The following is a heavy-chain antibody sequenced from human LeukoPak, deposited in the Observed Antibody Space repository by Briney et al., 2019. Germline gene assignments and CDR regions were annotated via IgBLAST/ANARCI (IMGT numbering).Heavy chain of an antibody. D-gene: IGHD6-13*01. J-gene: IGHJ4*02. CDR2: IYSGGTT. CDR1: GFTDSTNY. CDR3: ARDRGGSRSDC. Sequence: PGGSLRLSCAASGFTDSTNYMSWVRQPPGKGLEWVSVIYSGGTTYYADSVKGRFTVSRDNSKNTLYLQMNSLRAEDTAVYYCARDRGGSRSDCWGQGTLVTVSS. V-gene: IGHV3-66*01.